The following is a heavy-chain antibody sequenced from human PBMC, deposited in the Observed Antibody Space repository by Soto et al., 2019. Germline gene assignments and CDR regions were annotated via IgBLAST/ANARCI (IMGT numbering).Heavy chain of an antibody. CDR3: ARACGGPTSNLDY. V-gene: IGHV1-3*05. CDR2: INAGNGNT. J-gene: IGHJ4*02. Sequence: QVQLVQSGAEEKKPGASVKVSCKASGYTFTSYAINWVRQAPGQRLEWMGWINAGNGNTKYSQKFQGRVTITRDTSASTAYMELSSLRSEDTAVYSCARACGGPTSNLDYWGQGTLVTVSS. CDR1: GYTFTSYA. D-gene: IGHD2-21*01.